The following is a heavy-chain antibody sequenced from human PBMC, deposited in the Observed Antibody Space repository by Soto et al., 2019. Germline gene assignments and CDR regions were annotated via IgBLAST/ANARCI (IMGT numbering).Heavy chain of an antibody. CDR2: ISGSGGST. J-gene: IGHJ5*02. Sequence: GGSLRLSCAASGFTFSSYAMSWVRQAPGKGLEWVSCISGSGGSTYYADSVKGRFTISRDNSKNTLYLQMNSLRAEDTAVYYCAKDPTWGSSSWYWFDPWGQGTLVTVSS. V-gene: IGHV3-23*01. CDR3: AKDPTWGSSSWYWFDP. D-gene: IGHD6-13*01. CDR1: GFTFSSYA.